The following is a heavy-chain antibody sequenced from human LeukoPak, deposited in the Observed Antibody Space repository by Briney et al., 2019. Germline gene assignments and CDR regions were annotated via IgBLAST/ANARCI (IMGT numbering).Heavy chain of an antibody. Sequence: ASVKVSCKVSGYTLTELSMHWVRQAPGKGPEWMGGFDPEDGETIYAQKFQGRVTMTEDTSTDTAYMELSSLRSEDTAVYYCATPDYGNDAFDIWGQGTMVTVSS. CDR3: ATPDYGNDAFDI. J-gene: IGHJ3*02. V-gene: IGHV1-24*01. CDR1: GYTLTELS. CDR2: FDPEDGET. D-gene: IGHD4-17*01.